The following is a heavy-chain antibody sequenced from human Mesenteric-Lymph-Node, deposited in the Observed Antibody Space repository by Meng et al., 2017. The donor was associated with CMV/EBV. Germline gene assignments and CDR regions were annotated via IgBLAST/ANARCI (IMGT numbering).Heavy chain of an antibody. D-gene: IGHD3-22*01. CDR2: INHSGST. CDR3: AREYYYDSSGYYYRYYYYGMDV. Sequence: GSLRLSCAVYGGSLSGYYWSWIRQPPGKGLEWIGEINHSGSTNYNPSLKSRVTISVDTSKNQFSLKLSSVTAADTAVYYCAREYYYDSSGYYYRYYYYGMDVWGQGTTVTVSS. CDR1: GGSLSGYY. V-gene: IGHV4-34*01. J-gene: IGHJ6*02.